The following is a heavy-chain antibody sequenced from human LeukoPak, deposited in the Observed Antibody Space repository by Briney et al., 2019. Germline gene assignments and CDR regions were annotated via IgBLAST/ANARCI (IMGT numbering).Heavy chain of an antibody. J-gene: IGHJ4*02. CDR2: INPSGGST. CDR1: GYTFTSYY. D-gene: IGHD1-26*01. CDR3: ASHMGATFFDY. V-gene: IGHV1-46*01. Sequence: GASVKVSCKASGYTFTSYYMHWVRQAPGQGLEWMGIINPSGGSTTYAQKFQGRVTLTRDMSTSTAYMELSSLRSEDTAVYYCASHMGATFFDYWGQGTLVTVSS.